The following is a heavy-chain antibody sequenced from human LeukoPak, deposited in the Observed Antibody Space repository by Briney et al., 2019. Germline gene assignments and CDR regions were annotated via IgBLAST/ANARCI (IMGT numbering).Heavy chain of an antibody. J-gene: IGHJ4*02. CDR3: ARDYGEGGYYFDY. CDR1: GFTFSSYA. CDR2: ISGSGGSI. V-gene: IGHV3-23*01. Sequence: PGGSLRLSCAASGFTFSSYAMSWVRQAPGKGLAWVSSISGSGGSIYYADSVKGRFTISRDNAKNTLYLQMNSLRAEDTAVYYCARDYGEGGYYFDYWGQGTLVTVSS. D-gene: IGHD4-17*01.